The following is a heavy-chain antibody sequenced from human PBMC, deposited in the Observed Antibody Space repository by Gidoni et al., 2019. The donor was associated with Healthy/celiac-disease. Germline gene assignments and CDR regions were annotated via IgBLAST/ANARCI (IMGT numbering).Heavy chain of an antibody. D-gene: IGHD3-10*01. Sequence: QVQLQESGPGLVKPSETLSLTCTVSCGSVSRGSYYWSWIRQPPGKGLEWIGYIYYSGSTNYNPSLKSRVTISVDTSKNQFSLKLSSVTAADTAVYYCARGPMVRGVIPFDYWGQGTLVTVSS. V-gene: IGHV4-61*01. CDR3: ARGPMVRGVIPFDY. CDR1: CGSVSRGSYY. J-gene: IGHJ4*02. CDR2: IYYSGST.